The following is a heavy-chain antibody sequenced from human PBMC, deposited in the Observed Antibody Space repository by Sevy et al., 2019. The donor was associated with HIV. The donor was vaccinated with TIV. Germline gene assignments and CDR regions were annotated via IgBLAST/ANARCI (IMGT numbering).Heavy chain of an antibody. D-gene: IGHD2-21*01. CDR2: VSNTGAST. Sequence: GGYLRLSCVASGFTFNNNAMSCIRQAPGKGLEWVSSVSNTGASTYYADSVKGRFTISRDNSKNTLYLQMNSLRAEDTAVYYRAWDGRYSDVWGKGTLVSVSS. J-gene: IGHJ6*04. V-gene: IGHV3-23*01. CDR3: AWDGRYSDV. CDR1: GFTFNNNA.